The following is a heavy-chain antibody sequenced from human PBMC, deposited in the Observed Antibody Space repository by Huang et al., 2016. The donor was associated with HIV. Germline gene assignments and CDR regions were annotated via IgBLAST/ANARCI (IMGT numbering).Heavy chain of an antibody. CDR3: VRRGFDSNTWIFDS. V-gene: IGHV5-51*03. CDR1: GYTFTSYW. D-gene: IGHD3-22*01. CDR2: IYPGDSDT. Sequence: EVQLVQSGAEVTGPGESLKIPCYTSGYTFTSYWIGWVRQMPGKGLEWMGIIYPGDSDTRYSPSFQGRVSISADKSFNTAYLHWSSLRASDTAIYYCVRRGFDSNTWIFDSWGQGTLVTVSS. J-gene: IGHJ4*02.